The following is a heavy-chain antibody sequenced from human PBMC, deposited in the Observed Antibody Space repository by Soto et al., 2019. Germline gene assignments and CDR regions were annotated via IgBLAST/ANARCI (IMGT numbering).Heavy chain of an antibody. CDR3: ARVAAGSGFYFDYFDY. CDR2: IFHSGTT. V-gene: IGHV4-30-2*01. J-gene: IGHJ4*02. CDR1: VGSIYSGGNS. D-gene: IGHD3-22*01. Sequence: SETLSLTCGVSVGSIYSGGNSWSWIRQPPGKGLEWIGYIFHSGTTYYNPSLKSRVTISVDRSNNQFSLKLSSVTAADTAVYYCARVAAGSGFYFDYFDYWGQRILVTVSS.